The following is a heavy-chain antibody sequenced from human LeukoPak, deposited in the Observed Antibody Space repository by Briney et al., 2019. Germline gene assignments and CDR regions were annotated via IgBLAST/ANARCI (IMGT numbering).Heavy chain of an antibody. J-gene: IGHJ6*03. V-gene: IGHV4-39*07. D-gene: IGHD3-9*01. CDR2: VYYNGST. Sequence: PSETLSLTCSLSGGSLRSSTYYWGYIRQFPGKGLEWIGSVYYNGSTYYNPSLKSRVTMSVDTPKNQLSLKVNSVTAADTAMYYCVRTRIFEYYSYYYIDVWGKGTTVIVSS. CDR1: GGSLRSSTYY. CDR3: VRTRIFEYYSYYYIDV.